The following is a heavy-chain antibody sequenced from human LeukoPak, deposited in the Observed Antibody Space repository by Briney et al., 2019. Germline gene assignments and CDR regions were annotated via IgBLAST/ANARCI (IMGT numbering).Heavy chain of an antibody. CDR2: VKQDGREK. CDR1: GFTFSSYW. V-gene: IGHV3-7*01. D-gene: IGHD4-17*01. CDR3: ARGGPYGSFDY. Sequence: HPGGSLRLSCAASGFTFSSYWMSWVRQAPGKGLEWVANVKQDGREKFYVDSVKGRFTISRDNAKNSLYLQMNSLRAEDTAVYYCARGGPYGSFDYWGQGTLVTVSS. J-gene: IGHJ4*02.